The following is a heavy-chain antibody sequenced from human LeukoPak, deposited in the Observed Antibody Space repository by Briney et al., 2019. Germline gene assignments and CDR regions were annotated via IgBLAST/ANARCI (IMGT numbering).Heavy chain of an antibody. J-gene: IGHJ4*02. V-gene: IGHV3-7*01. CDR3: ARDWGTSSLYLVN. D-gene: IGHD6-6*01. CDR1: GFTFRSYW. CDR2: INQGGSVK. Sequence: GGSLRLSCAASGFTFRSYWISWVRQAPGKGLEWVANINQGGSVKYYVDSVKGRFTISRDDAKNSLYVQMNSLRAEDTAVYYCARDWGTSSLYLVNWGQGTLVTVSS.